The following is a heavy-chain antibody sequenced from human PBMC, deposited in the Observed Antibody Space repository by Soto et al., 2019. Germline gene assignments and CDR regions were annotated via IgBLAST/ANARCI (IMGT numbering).Heavy chain of an antibody. CDR2: INAGNGNT. V-gene: IGHV1-3*01. CDR1: GYTFTSYA. Sequence: ASVKVSCKASGYTFTSYAMHWVRQAPGQRLEWMGWINAGNGNTKYSQKFQGRVTITRDTSASTAYMELSSLRSEDTAVYYCARDTRNIDSSGWYNWFDPWGQGTLVTVSS. D-gene: IGHD6-19*01. CDR3: ARDTRNIDSSGWYNWFDP. J-gene: IGHJ5*02.